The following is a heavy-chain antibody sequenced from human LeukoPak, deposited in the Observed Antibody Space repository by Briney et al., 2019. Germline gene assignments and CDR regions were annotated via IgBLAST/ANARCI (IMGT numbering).Heavy chain of an antibody. D-gene: IGHD6-13*01. V-gene: IGHV3-23*01. CDR3: ARDRGGYSTDFDF. CDR1: GFTFSNFW. CDR2: LNRDGTRT. J-gene: IGHJ4*02. Sequence: GGSLRLSCTASGFTFSNFWMGWVRQAPGKGLEWVSTLNRDGTRTYYSLSSSGRFIVSRDNSMNTLYLQMNGLRADDTAVYYCARDRGGYSTDFDFWGQGTLVTVTS.